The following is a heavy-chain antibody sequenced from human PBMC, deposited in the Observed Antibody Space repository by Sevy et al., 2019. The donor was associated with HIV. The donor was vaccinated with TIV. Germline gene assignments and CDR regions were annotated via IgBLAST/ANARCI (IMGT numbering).Heavy chain of an antibody. D-gene: IGHD2-21*01. Sequence: SQTLSLTCTVSGGSISSGDYYWNWLRQAPGKGPEWIGYIYHGLSNFYNPSLQSRATVSVDRSKNQFSLTLTSVTATDTAVYYCARESGRTYLVIDSWGPGTLVTVSS. CDR2: IYHGLSN. V-gene: IGHV4-30-4*01. CDR3: ARESGRTYLVIDS. J-gene: IGHJ4*02. CDR1: GGSISSGDYY.